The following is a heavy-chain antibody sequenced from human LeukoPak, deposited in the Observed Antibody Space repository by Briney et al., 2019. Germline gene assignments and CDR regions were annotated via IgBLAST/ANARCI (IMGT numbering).Heavy chain of an antibody. V-gene: IGHV4-39*07. Sequence: GSLRLSCAASGFTVSSNYMSWVRQPPGKGLEWIGSIHNSGTTYYNPSLKSRVTISVDTSKNQFSLKLTSMTAADTAVYYCARDPTVITPEPVDIWGQGTKVIVSS. CDR1: GFTVSSNY. CDR2: IHNSGTT. CDR3: ARDPTVITPEPVDI. D-gene: IGHD4-23*01. J-gene: IGHJ3*02.